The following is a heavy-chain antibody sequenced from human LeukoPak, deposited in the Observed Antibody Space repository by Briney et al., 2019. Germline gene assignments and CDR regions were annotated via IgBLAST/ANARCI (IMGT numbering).Heavy chain of an antibody. Sequence: SETLSLTCTVSGGSISSYYWSWIRQPPGKGLEWIGYIYYSGSTNYNPSLKSRVTISVDTSKNQFSLKLSSVTAADTAVYYCARSADFSYYYGMDVWGQGTTVTVSS. CDR1: GGSISSYY. CDR2: IYYSGST. J-gene: IGHJ6*02. D-gene: IGHD3-3*01. V-gene: IGHV4-59*01. CDR3: ARSADFSYYYGMDV.